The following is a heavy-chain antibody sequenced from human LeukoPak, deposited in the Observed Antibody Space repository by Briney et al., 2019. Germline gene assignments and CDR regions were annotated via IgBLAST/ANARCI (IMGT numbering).Heavy chain of an antibody. CDR2: MNPNSSNT. J-gene: IGHJ5*02. Sequence: GASVKVSCKASGYTFTSYDINWVRQATGQGLEWMGWMNPNSSNTGYAQKFQGRVTMTRNTSISTAYMELSSLRSEDTAVYYCAREEGRRFLEWLRQSSGWFDPWGQGTLVTVSS. CDR3: AREEGRRFLEWLRQSSGWFDP. V-gene: IGHV1-8*01. CDR1: GYTFTSYD. D-gene: IGHD3-3*01.